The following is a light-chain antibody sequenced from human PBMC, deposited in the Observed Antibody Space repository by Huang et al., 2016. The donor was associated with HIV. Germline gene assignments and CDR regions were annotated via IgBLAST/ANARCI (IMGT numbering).Light chain of an antibody. CDR1: QSVTSSY. CDR2: GAC. J-gene: IGKJ2*01. V-gene: IGKV3-20*01. CDR3: QQYGSSPYT. Sequence: IVLTQSPGTLSLSPGERATLSCRASQSVTSSYLAWYQQKPGQAPRLLIYGACSRATDIPDRFSGSGSGTDLTLTISRLEPEDFAVYYCQQYGSSPYTFGQGTKLEIK.